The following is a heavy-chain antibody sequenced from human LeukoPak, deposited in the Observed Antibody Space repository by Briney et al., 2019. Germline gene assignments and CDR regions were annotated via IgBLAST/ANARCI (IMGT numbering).Heavy chain of an antibody. D-gene: IGHD5-12*01. CDR1: GGSISSYY. J-gene: IGHJ6*03. Sequence: SETLSLTCTVSGGSISSYYWSWIRQPPGKGLEWIGYIYYSGSTNYNPSLKSRVTISVDTSKNQFSLKLTSVTAADTAVYYCARVSGFDGYYYYMDVWGKETTVTVSS. CDR2: IYYSGST. CDR3: ARVSGFDGYYYYMDV. V-gene: IGHV4-59*01.